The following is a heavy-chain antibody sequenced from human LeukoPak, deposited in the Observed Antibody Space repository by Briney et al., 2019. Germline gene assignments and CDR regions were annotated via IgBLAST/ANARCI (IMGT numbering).Heavy chain of an antibody. D-gene: IGHD3-22*01. CDR3: ARGSYYDSSGYYSN. J-gene: IGHJ4*02. CDR2: ISYDGSKK. CDR1: GFIFSSYA. Sequence: GRSLRLSCAASGFIFSSYAMHWVRQAPGKGLEWVAVISYDGSKKYYADSVKGRFTISRDNSKNTLYLQMNSLRAEDTAVYYCARGSYYDSSGYYSNWGQGTLVTVSS. V-gene: IGHV3-30-3*01.